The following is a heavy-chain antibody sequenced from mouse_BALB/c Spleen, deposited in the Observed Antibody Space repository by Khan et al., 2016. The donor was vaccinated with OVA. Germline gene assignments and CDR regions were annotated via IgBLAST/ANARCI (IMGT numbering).Heavy chain of an antibody. V-gene: IGHV2-6*02. CDR2: IWSDGST. Sequence: QMQLEESGPGLVAPSQSLSITCTVSGFSLTSYGVHWVRQPPGKGLAWLVVIWSDGSTDYNSVLKYRLSISKDNSKSQVFLKMNSLQTDDTAIYYCARWFDGYSSLYAMDYWGQGTSVTVSS. D-gene: IGHD2-3*01. CDR1: GFSLTSYG. CDR3: ARWFDGYSSLYAMDY. J-gene: IGHJ4*01.